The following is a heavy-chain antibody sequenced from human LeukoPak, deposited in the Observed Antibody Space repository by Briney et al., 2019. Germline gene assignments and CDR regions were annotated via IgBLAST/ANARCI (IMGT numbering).Heavy chain of an antibody. CDR1: GFTFGDYA. Sequence: GRSLRLSCTASGFTFGDYAMSWVRQAPGKGLEWVGFIRSKAHGGTTEYAASVKGRFTISRDDSKSNAYLQMNSLKTEDTAVYYCTRAGMVRGVSYYYYGMDVWGKGTTVTVSS. D-gene: IGHD3-10*01. V-gene: IGHV3-49*04. J-gene: IGHJ6*04. CDR2: IRSKAHGGTT. CDR3: TRAGMVRGVSYYYYGMDV.